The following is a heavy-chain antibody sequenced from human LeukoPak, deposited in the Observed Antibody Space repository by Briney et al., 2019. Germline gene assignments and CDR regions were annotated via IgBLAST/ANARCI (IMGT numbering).Heavy chain of an antibody. CDR1: GGSLSTYY. CDR2: IYASGIT. J-gene: IGHJ5*02. CDR3: ARCSGNGYDYSWLDP. V-gene: IGHV4-4*07. Sequence: PSETLSLTCTVSGGSLSTYYWNWIRQPAGKGLEWIGRIYASGITNYNPSLQSRVTMSVDASKNQFSLKLSSVTAADTAVYYCARCSGNGYDYSWLDPWGQGTLVTVSS. D-gene: IGHD5-12*01.